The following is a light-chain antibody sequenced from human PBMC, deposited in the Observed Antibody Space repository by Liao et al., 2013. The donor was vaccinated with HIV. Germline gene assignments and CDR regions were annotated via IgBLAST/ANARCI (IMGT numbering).Light chain of an antibody. V-gene: IGLV3-21*02. CDR3: QVWDSSSDWV. Sequence: SFELTQPPSMSVSPGQTARITCSGDALPKQQVYWYQQKPGQAPVLVVYYDTDRPSGIPERFSGSNSGNTATLNISRVEAGDEADYYCQVWDSSSDWVFGGGTKLTVL. J-gene: IGLJ3*02. CDR2: YDT. CDR1: ALPKQQ.